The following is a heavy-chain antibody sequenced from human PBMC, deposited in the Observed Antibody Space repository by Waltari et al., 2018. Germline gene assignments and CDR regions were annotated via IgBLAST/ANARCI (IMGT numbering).Heavy chain of an antibody. D-gene: IGHD5-12*01. CDR2: IYYSGST. CDR3: ARRGYSGYDHDPFGYYYYGMDV. Sequence: QVQLQESGPGLVKPSETLSLTCTVSGGSISSNSWSWLRQPPGKGLEWIGYIYYSGSTNYNPSLKSRVTISVDTSKNQFSLKLSSVTAADTAVYYCARRGYSGYDHDPFGYYYYGMDVWGQGTTVTVSS. V-gene: IGHV4-59*01. CDR1: GGSISSNS. J-gene: IGHJ6*02.